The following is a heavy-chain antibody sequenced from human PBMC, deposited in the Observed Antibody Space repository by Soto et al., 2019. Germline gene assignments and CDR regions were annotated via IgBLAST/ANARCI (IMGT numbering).Heavy chain of an antibody. D-gene: IGHD6-13*01. CDR3: ARVPRIAAAGPHFDY. Sequence: ASVKVSCKASRYTFTSYGISWVRQAPGQGLEWMGWISAYNGNTNYAQKLQGRVTMTTDTSTSTAYMELRSLRSDDTAVYYCARVPRIAAAGPHFDYWGQGTLVTVSS. V-gene: IGHV1-18*01. CDR2: ISAYNGNT. CDR1: RYTFTSYG. J-gene: IGHJ4*02.